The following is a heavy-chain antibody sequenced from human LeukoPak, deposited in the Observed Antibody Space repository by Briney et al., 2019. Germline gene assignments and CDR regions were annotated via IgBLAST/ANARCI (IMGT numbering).Heavy chain of an antibody. CDR3: ARDCSGGSCYDAFDI. CDR1: GFTVSSNY. Sequence: GGSLRLSCAASGFTVSSNYMSWVRQAPGKGLEWVSVIYSGGSTYYADSVKGRFTISRDNSKNTLYLQMNSLRAEDTAVYYCARDCSGGSCYDAFDIWGQGTMVTVSS. J-gene: IGHJ3*02. V-gene: IGHV3-66*01. CDR2: IYSGGST. D-gene: IGHD2-15*01.